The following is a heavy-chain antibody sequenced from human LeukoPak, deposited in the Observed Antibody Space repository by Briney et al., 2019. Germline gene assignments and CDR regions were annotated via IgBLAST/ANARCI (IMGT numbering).Heavy chain of an antibody. J-gene: IGHJ4*02. Sequence: GGSLRLSCAASGFTFSGYTMNWVRQAPGKGLECVSSISSSSNYITYADSVKGRFTISRDNAKNALFLRMSSLRVEDTAIYYCASDIVATSGDFWGQGTLVSVSS. D-gene: IGHD5-12*01. V-gene: IGHV3-21*04. CDR2: ISSSSNYI. CDR1: GFTFSGYT. CDR3: ASDIVATSGDF.